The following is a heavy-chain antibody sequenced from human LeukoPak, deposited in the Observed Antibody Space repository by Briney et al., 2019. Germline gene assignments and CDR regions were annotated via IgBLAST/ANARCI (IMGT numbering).Heavy chain of an antibody. CDR3: AKGRLQLYYGMDV. V-gene: IGHV3-43*01. CDR1: GFTFDDYT. CDR2: ISWDGGST. Sequence: GGSLRLSCAASGFTFDDYTMHWVRRAPGKGLEWVSLISWDGGSTYYADSVKGRFTISRDNSKNSLYLQMNSLRTEDTALYYCAKGRLQLYYGMDVWGQGTTVTVSS. J-gene: IGHJ6*02. D-gene: IGHD5-24*01.